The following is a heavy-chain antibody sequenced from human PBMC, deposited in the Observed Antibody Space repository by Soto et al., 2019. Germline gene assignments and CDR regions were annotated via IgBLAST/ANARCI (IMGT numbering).Heavy chain of an antibody. CDR3: ARLVATTKLYYYYYMDV. J-gene: IGHJ6*03. Sequence: QVQLQQWGAGLLKPSETLSLTCAVYGGSFSGYYWSWIRQPPGKGLEWIGEINHSGSTNYNPSLKIRVTISVDTSKNQFSLKLSSVTAADTAVYYCARLVATTKLYYYYYMDVWGKGTTVTVSS. CDR2: INHSGST. D-gene: IGHD5-12*01. V-gene: IGHV4-34*01. CDR1: GGSFSGYY.